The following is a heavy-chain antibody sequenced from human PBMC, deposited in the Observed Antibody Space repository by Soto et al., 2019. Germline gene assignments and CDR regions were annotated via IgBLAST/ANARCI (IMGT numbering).Heavy chain of an antibody. D-gene: IGHD3-10*01. J-gene: IGHJ4*02. CDR3: AKHRMPGTTGEFDDY. V-gene: IGHV3-23*01. CDR2: ISGSGGST. Sequence: PGGSLRLSCAASGFTFSSYAMSWVRQAPGKGLEWVSTISGSGGSTYYADSVKGRFTISRDNSKNTLYLQMDSLRAEDAAVYYCAKHRMPGTTGEFDDYWGQGTLVTVSS. CDR1: GFTFSSYA.